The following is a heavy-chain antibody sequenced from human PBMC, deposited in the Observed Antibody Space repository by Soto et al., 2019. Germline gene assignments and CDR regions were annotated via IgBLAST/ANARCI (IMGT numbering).Heavy chain of an antibody. Sequence: SETLSLTCTVSGGSISSYYWSWIRQPPGKGLEWIGYIYYSGSTNYNPSLKSRVTISVDTSKNQFSLKLSSVTAADTAVYYCAKYWYSSGWHFDYWGQGTLVTVSS. CDR2: IYYSGST. CDR1: GGSISSYY. D-gene: IGHD6-19*01. CDR3: AKYWYSSGWHFDY. J-gene: IGHJ4*02. V-gene: IGHV4-59*01.